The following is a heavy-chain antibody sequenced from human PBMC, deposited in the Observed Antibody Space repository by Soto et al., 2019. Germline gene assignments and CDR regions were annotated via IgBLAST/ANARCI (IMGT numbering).Heavy chain of an antibody. CDR2: INTDGSTT. CDR1: GYTFSSYW. J-gene: IGHJ5*02. V-gene: IGHV3-74*01. Sequence: PGGSLRLSCAASGYTFSSYWMHWVRQAPGKGLVWVSRINTDGSTTTYADSVKGRFTISRDNAKNTLYLQMNSLRAEDTAVYYCARDSGSGIVNWFDPWGQGTLVTVSS. D-gene: IGHD3-10*01. CDR3: ARDSGSGIVNWFDP.